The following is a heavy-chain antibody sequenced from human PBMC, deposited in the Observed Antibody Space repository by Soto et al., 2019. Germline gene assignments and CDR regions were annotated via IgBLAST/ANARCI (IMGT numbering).Heavy chain of an antibody. CDR3: ATGSPSDTAMVTIPYYFDY. Sequence: ASLQVSCQVSLYTLPELSMHWVRQDPGKGLEWMGGFDPEDGETIYAQKFQGRVTMTEDTSTDTAYMELSSLRSEDTAVYYCATGSPSDTAMVTIPYYFDYWGQGTLVTVSS. D-gene: IGHD5-18*01. V-gene: IGHV1-24*01. J-gene: IGHJ4*02. CDR2: FDPEDGET. CDR1: LYTLPELS.